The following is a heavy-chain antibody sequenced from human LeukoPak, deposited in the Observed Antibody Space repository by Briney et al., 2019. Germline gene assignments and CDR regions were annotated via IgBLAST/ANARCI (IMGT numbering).Heavy chain of an antibody. D-gene: IGHD5-24*01. V-gene: IGHV1-2*02. CDR1: GYTFTGYY. CDR2: INPNSGGT. CDR3: ARDRERLYYFGY. J-gene: IGHJ4*02. Sequence: ASVKVSCKASGYTFTGYYMHWVRQAPGQGLEWMGWINPNSGGTNYAQKFQGRVTMTMDTSISTAYMELSRLRSDDTAVYYCARDRERLYYFGYWGQGTLVTVSS.